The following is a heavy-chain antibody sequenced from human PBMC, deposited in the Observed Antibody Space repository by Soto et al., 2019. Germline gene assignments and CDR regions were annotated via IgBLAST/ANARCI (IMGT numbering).Heavy chain of an antibody. CDR1: GYSISSGYY. CDR3: GKDKAVVVPAAILPPYYYYGMDV. Sequence: SETLSLTCAVSGYSISSGYYWGWIRQPPGKGLEWIGSIYHSGSTYYNPSLKSRVTISVDTSKNQFSLKLSSVTAADTAVYYCGKDKAVVVPAAILPPYYYYGMDVWDQVTTVTVSS. D-gene: IGHD2-2*01. J-gene: IGHJ6*02. CDR2: IYHSGST. V-gene: IGHV4-38-2*02.